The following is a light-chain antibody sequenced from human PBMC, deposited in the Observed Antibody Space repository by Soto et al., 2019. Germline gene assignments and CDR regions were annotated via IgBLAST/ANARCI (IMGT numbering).Light chain of an antibody. Sequence: QSALAQPRSVSGSPGQSVTFSCTGTTSDVGGYSYVSWYQQHPGKAPKLMIYDVTKRPSGVPDRFSGSKSGNTASLTISGLQAEDEADYYCCSYAGSYTYVFGTGTKLTVL. CDR1: TSDVGGYSY. CDR3: CSYAGSYTYV. J-gene: IGLJ1*01. V-gene: IGLV2-11*01. CDR2: DVT.